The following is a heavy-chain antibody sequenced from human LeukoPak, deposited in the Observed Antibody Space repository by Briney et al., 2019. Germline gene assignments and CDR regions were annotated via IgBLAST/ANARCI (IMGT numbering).Heavy chain of an antibody. J-gene: IGHJ4*02. Sequence: GESLRLSCAASGFIFSDYYINWVRQAPGRGLEWLAYISSSGPITYYADSVKGRFTISRDNAKNSLYLQMNSLRAEDTALYYCAKDGSNGEPPDYWGQGTLVTVSS. D-gene: IGHD4-17*01. CDR2: ISSSGPIT. CDR1: GFIFSDYY. V-gene: IGHV3-11*01. CDR3: AKDGSNGEPPDY.